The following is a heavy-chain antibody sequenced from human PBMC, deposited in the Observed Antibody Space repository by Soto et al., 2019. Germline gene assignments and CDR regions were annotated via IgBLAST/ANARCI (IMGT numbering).Heavy chain of an antibody. CDR2: IIPIFGTA. CDR1: GGTFSSYA. V-gene: IGHV1-69*13. Sequence: ASVKVSCKASGGTFSSYAISWVRQAPGQGLEWMGGIIPIFGTANYAQKFQGRVTITADESTSTAYMELSSLRSEDTAVYYCARGSYYYDSSGYYKLWGQGTLGTVSA. CDR3: ARGSYYYDSSGYYKL. D-gene: IGHD3-22*01. J-gene: IGHJ4*02.